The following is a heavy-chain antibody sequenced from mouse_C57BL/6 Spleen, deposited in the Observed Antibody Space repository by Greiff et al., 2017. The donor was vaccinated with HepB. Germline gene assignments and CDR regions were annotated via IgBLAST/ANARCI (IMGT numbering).Heavy chain of an antibody. Sequence: EVQLQESGPELVKPGASVKISCKASGYSFTGYYMNWVKQSPEKSLEWIGVINPRTGGTTYNQKFKAKATLTVDKSSSTAYMQLKSRTSEDSAVYYCARGDYDYAMDYWGQGTSVTVSS. D-gene: IGHD1-1*01. CDR3: ARGDYDYAMDY. CDR2: INPRTGGT. CDR1: GYSFTGYY. J-gene: IGHJ4*01. V-gene: IGHV1-42*01.